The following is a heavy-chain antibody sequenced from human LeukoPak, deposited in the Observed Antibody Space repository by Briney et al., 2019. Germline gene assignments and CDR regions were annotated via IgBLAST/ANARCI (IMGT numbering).Heavy chain of an antibody. CDR3: ARGAYTAMALRYDY. V-gene: IGHV3-21*05. CDR2: ISSSSSYT. D-gene: IGHD5-18*01. Sequence: PGGSLRLSCAASGFTFSSYGMHWVRQAPGKGLEWVSYISSSSSYTNYADSVKGRFTISRDNAKNSLYLQMNSLRAEDTAVYYCARGAYTAMALRYDYWGQGTLVTVSS. J-gene: IGHJ4*02. CDR1: GFTFSSYG.